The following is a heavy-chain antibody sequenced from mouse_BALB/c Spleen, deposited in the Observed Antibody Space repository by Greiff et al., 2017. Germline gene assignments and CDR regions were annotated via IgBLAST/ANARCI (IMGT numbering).Heavy chain of an antibody. D-gene: IGHD1-2*01. J-gene: IGHJ3*01. CDR2: ISDGGSYT. Sequence: DVKLVESGGGLVKPGGSLKLSCAASGFTFSDYYMYWVRQTPEKRLEWVATISDGGSYTYYPDSVKGRFTISRDNAKNNLYLQMSSLKSEDTAMYYCAREPTARVAYWGQGTLVTVSA. CDR3: AREPTARVAY. V-gene: IGHV5-4*02. CDR1: GFTFSDYY.